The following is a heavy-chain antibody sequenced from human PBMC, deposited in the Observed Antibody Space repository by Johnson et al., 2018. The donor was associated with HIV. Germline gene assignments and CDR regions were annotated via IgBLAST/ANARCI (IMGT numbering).Heavy chain of an antibody. CDR2: IYWNGGST. V-gene: IGHV3-20*04. Sequence: VQLVESGGGVVRPGGSLRLSCAASGFTFDNYGMSWVRQVPGKGLEWVSGIYWNGGSTGYAESVKGRFTISRDNAKNSLNLQMNSLRGEDTALYYCARVTIFGVKKVDALDMWGQGTMVTVSS. CDR1: GFTFDNYG. J-gene: IGHJ3*02. D-gene: IGHD3-3*01. CDR3: ARVTIFGVKKVDALDM.